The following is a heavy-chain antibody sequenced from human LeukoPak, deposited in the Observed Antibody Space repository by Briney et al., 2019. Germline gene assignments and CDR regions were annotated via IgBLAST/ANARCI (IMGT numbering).Heavy chain of an antibody. J-gene: IGHJ4*02. Sequence: PGGSLRLSCAASGFTFSTYAMSWVRQAPGKGLEWVPVISGSGGSTYYADSVEGRFTISRDNSKNTLYLQMNSLRAEDTAVYYCAKGTTTLVVTKIDYWGQGTLVTVSS. CDR1: GFTFSTYA. CDR3: AKGTTTLVVTKIDY. V-gene: IGHV3-23*01. CDR2: ISGSGGST. D-gene: IGHD4-23*01.